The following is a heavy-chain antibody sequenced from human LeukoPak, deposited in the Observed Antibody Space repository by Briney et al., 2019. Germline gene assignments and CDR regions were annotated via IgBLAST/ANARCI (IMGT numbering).Heavy chain of an antibody. Sequence: GGSLRLSCAASGFTVSSNYMSWVRQAPGKGLEWVSSISSSSSYIYYADSVKGRFTISRDNAKNSLYLQMNSLRAEDTAVYYCARDNQTSLVGYFDYWGQGTLVTVSS. CDR2: ISSSSSYI. CDR1: GFTVSSNY. V-gene: IGHV3-21*01. CDR3: ARDNQTSLVGYFDY. J-gene: IGHJ4*02. D-gene: IGHD1-26*01.